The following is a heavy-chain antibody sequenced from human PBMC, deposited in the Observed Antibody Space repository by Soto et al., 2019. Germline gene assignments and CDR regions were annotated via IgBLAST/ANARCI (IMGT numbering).Heavy chain of an antibody. Sequence: QVQLVESGGGVVQPGTSLRVSCVGSGFTFRSYVIHWVRQAPGKGLEWVALTSYDGSDKYYGDSVRARLTISRDNSRNTVDLQMDSLRLEDTALYYCARWGTTGGLDVWGQGTLVSVSS. CDR3: ARWGTTGGLDV. V-gene: IGHV3-30*19. J-gene: IGHJ1*01. CDR2: TSYDGSDK. D-gene: IGHD3-16*01. CDR1: GFTFRSYV.